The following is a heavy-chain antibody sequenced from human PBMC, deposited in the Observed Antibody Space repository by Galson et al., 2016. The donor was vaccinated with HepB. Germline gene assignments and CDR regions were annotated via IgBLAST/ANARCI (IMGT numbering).Heavy chain of an antibody. J-gene: IGHJ4*02. CDR1: GFSFSSYA. CDR3: ARELTSHLELDY. D-gene: IGHD1-1*01. V-gene: IGHV3-30-3*01. CDR2: VSRDASIT. Sequence: SLRLSCAASGFSFSSYAVHWVRQAPGKGLEWVAVVSRDASITYYAKSMKGRFTISRDNSMNTLYLQMINLRDDDTGVYFCARELTSHLELDYWGQGALVIVSS.